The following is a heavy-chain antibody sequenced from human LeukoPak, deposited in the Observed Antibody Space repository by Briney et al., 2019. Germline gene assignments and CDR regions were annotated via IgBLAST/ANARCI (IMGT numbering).Heavy chain of an antibody. CDR2: IKSKTNGGTT. Sequence: GGSLRLSCAASGFTFSNAWMSWARQAPGKGLEWVGHIKSKTNGGTTDYAAPVKGRFTISRDDSKNTLYLQMNSLQSEDTAVYYCSTEGAVVPAASYYYGMDVWGQGTTVTVSS. J-gene: IGHJ6*02. CDR1: GFTFSNAW. V-gene: IGHV3-15*01. D-gene: IGHD2-2*01. CDR3: STEGAVVPAASYYYGMDV.